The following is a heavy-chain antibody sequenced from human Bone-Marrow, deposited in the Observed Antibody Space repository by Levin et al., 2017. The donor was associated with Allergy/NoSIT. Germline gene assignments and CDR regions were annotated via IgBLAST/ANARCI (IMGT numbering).Heavy chain of an antibody. CDR2: IYWNDGK. V-gene: IGHV2-5*01. CDR3: GHVFSSYYYQVDV. J-gene: IGHJ6*02. D-gene: IGHD5/OR15-5a*01. CDR1: GFSLNTSKLG. Sequence: SGPTLVKPPQTLTLTCSFSGFSLNTSKLGVAWIRQPPGKALEWLALIYWNDGKRFSPSVRDRLSISKDSSRNQVVLTLADMDPMDTATYYCGHVFSSYYYQVDVWGQGTTVTVSS.